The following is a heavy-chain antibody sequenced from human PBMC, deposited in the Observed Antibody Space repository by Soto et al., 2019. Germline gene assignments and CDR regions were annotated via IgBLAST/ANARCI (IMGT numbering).Heavy chain of an antibody. D-gene: IGHD3-16*01. V-gene: IGHV4-31*03. Sequence: SETLSLTCTVSGGSISSGGYYWSWIRQHPGKGLEWIGYIYYSGSTYYNPSLKSRVTISVDTSKNQFSLKLSSVTAADTDVYYCARYHQAGGGDAFDIWGQGTMVTVSS. J-gene: IGHJ3*02. CDR2: IYYSGST. CDR1: GGSISSGGYY. CDR3: ARYHQAGGGDAFDI.